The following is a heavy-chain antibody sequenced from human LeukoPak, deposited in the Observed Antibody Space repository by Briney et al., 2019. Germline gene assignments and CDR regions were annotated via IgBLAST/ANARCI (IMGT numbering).Heavy chain of an antibody. D-gene: IGHD6-19*01. CDR3: ARDLEAVAGTGYYYGMDV. CDR2: ISAYKGNT. V-gene: IGHV1-18*01. CDR1: GYTFTSYG. J-gene: IGHJ6*02. Sequence: ASVKVSCKASGYTFTSYGISWVRQAPGQGLEWMGWISAYKGNTNYAQKLQGRVTMTTDTSTSTAYMELRSLRSDDTAVYYCARDLEAVAGTGYYYGMDVWGQGTTVTVSS.